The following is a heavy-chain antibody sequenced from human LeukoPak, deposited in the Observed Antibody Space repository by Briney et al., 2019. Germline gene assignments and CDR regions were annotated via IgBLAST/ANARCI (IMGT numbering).Heavy chain of an antibody. D-gene: IGHD2-2*01. Sequence: PGGSLRLSCAASGFTFSSYWMSWVRQAPGRGLKWVANTKQDGSEKYYVDSVKGRFTISRDNAKNSLYLQMNSLRAEDTAVYYCARDDCSSISCYHNWFDPWGQGTLVTVSS. CDR3: ARDDCSSISCYHNWFDP. CDR1: GFTFSSYW. J-gene: IGHJ5*02. V-gene: IGHV3-7*01. CDR2: TKQDGSEK.